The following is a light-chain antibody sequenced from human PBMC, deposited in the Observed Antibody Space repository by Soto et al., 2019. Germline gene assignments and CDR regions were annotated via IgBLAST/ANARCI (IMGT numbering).Light chain of an antibody. CDR3: QHYYSIPWT. CDR1: QSVLSSSNSKNC. CDR2: WAS. J-gene: IGKJ1*01. V-gene: IGKV4-1*01. Sequence: DIVMTQSPDSLAVSLGERATIHCRSSQSVLSSSNSKNCLAWYQQKSGQPPKLLIYWASTRQSGVPDRFSASGSGTDFTLTISSLQAEDVAAYYCQHYYSIPWTFGQGTRVEIK.